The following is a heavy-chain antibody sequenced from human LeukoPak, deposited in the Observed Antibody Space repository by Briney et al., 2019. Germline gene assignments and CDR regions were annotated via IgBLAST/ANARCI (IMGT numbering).Heavy chain of an antibody. V-gene: IGHV4-4*07. J-gene: IGHJ4*02. CDR3: ARHAYSGSHSSFDY. Sequence: SETLSLTCTVSGGSISSYYWSWIRQPAGKGLEWIGRIYTSGSTNYNPSLKSRVTMSVDTSKNQFSLKLSSVTAADTAVYHCARHAYSGSHSSFDYWGQGTLVTVSS. CDR1: GGSISSYY. CDR2: IYTSGST. D-gene: IGHD1-26*01.